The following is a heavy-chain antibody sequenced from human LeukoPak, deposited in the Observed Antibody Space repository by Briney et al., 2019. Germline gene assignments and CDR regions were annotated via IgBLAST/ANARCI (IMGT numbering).Heavy chain of an antibody. J-gene: IGHJ6*02. CDR2: IWYDGSNK. CDR3: ARDGSMVRGGRKYGMDV. CDR1: GFTFSSYG. V-gene: IGHV3-33*01. D-gene: IGHD3-10*01. Sequence: GGSLRLSCAASGFTFSSYGMHWVRQAPGKGLEWVAVIWYDGSNKYYADSVKGRFTISRDNSKNTLYLQMNGLRAEDTAVYYCARDGSMVRGGRKYGMDVWGQGTTVTVSS.